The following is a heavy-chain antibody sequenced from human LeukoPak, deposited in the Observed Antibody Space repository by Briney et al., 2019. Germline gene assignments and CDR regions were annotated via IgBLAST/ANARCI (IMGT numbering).Heavy chain of an antibody. D-gene: IGHD3-10*01. CDR2: VFHTVST. V-gene: IGHV4-30-2*01. CDR1: GGSITTETYS. Sequence: PSETLSLTCAVSGGSITTETYSWDWMRQPPGKGLESIVYVFHTVSTLSNPSLKSRATMTVDRSKNQFFLNLRSWTAAATAGHYCVRTKEKWFGERSSGWIDPWGRGILVTVSS. J-gene: IGHJ5*02. CDR3: VRTKEKWFGERSSGWIDP.